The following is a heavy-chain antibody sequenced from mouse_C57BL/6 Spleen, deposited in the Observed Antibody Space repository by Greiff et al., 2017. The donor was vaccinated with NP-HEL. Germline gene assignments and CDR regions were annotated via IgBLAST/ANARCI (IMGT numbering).Heavy chain of an antibody. J-gene: IGHJ1*03. Sequence: EVQLQESGPVLVKPGASVKMSCKASGYTFTDYYMNWVKQSHGKSLEWIGVINPYNGGTSYNQKFKGKATLTVDKSSSTAYMELNSLTSEDSAVYYCARSPTYGSSYDWYFDVWGTGTTVTVSS. D-gene: IGHD1-1*01. CDR1: GYTFTDYY. CDR2: INPYNGGT. CDR3: ARSPTYGSSYDWYFDV. V-gene: IGHV1-19*01.